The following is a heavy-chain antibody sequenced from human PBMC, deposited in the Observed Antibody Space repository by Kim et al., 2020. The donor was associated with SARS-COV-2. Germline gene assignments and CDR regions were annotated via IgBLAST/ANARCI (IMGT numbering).Heavy chain of an antibody. CDR1: GFTFSSYS. J-gene: IGHJ4*02. V-gene: IGHV3-21*01. Sequence: GGSLRLSCAASGFTFSSYSMNWVRQAPGKGLEWVSSISSSSSYIYYADSVKGRFTISRDNAKNSLYLQMNSLRAEDTAVYYCARGWGGRTTFYGGNALDYWGQGTLVTVSS. CDR3: ARGWGGRTTFYGGNALDY. D-gene: IGHD4-17*01. CDR2: ISSSSSYI.